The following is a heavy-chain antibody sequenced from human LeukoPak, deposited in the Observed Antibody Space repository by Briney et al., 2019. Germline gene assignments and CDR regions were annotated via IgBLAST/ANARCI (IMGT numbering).Heavy chain of an antibody. CDR2: INTNTGNP. V-gene: IGHV7-4-1*02. CDR1: GYTFTSYA. J-gene: IGHJ5*02. Sequence: PVASVKVSCKASGYTFTSYAMNWVRQAPGQGLEWMGWINTNTGNPTYAQSFTGRFVFSLDTSVSTAYLQISSLKAEDTAVYYCARGSSSYNRWFDPWGQGTLVTVSS. CDR3: ARGSSSYNRWFDP. D-gene: IGHD6-6*01.